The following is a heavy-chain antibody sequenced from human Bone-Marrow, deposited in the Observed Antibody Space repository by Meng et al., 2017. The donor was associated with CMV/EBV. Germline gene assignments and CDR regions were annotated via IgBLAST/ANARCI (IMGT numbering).Heavy chain of an antibody. D-gene: IGHD2-2*01. J-gene: IGHJ6*02. CDR1: GGTFSSYA. CDR3: ARTVVPAGGYYYYYGMDV. V-gene: IGHV1-69*05. CDR2: IIPIFGTA. Sequence: SVKVSCKASGGTFSSYAISWVRQAPGQGLEWMGGIIPIFGTANYAQKFQGRVTITTDESTSTAYMELSSLRSEDTAVYYCARTVVPAGGYYYYYGMDVWGQGNTVTVSS.